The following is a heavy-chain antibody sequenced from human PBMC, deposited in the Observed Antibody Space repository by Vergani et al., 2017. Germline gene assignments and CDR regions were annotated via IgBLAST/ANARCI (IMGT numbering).Heavy chain of an antibody. Sequence: QVQLVQSGAEVKKPGSSVKVSCKASGGTFSSYAISWVRQAPGQGLEWMGGIIPIFGTANYAQKFQGRVTITADASTSTAYMELSSRRCEDTAVYYCARGEREVAAAGTTIFDYWGQGTLVTVSS. V-gene: IGHV1-69*01. CDR1: GGTFSSYA. CDR2: IIPIFGTA. J-gene: IGHJ4*02. D-gene: IGHD6-13*01. CDR3: ARGEREVAAAGTTIFDY.